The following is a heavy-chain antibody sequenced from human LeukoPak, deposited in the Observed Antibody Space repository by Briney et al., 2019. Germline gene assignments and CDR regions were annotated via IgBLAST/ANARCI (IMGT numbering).Heavy chain of an antibody. CDR2: ISGSGGST. CDR3: AKDSLPSSSWYNEFDY. CDR1: GFTFSSYA. Sequence: GGSLRLSCAASGFTFSSYAMSWVRQAPGKGLEWVSAISGSGGSTYYADSVKGRFTISRDNSKNTLYLQMNSLRAEDTAVYYCAKDSLPSSSWYNEFDYWGQGTLVTVSS. D-gene: IGHD6-13*01. J-gene: IGHJ4*02. V-gene: IGHV3-23*01.